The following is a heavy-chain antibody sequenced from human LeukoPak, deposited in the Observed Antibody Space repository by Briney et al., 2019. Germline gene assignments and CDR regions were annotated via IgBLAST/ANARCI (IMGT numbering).Heavy chain of an antibody. Sequence: GGSLRLSCAASGFTFSSYAMHWVRQAPGKGLEWVAVISYDGSNKYYADSVKGRFTISRDNSKNTLYLQMNSLRAEDTAVYYCARVPFYGDRLDSYFDYWGQGTLVTVSS. D-gene: IGHD4-17*01. V-gene: IGHV3-30*04. J-gene: IGHJ4*02. CDR1: GFTFSSYA. CDR2: ISYDGSNK. CDR3: ARVPFYGDRLDSYFDY.